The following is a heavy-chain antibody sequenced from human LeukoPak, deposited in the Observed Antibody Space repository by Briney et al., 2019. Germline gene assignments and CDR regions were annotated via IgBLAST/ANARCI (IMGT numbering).Heavy chain of an antibody. CDR3: ARPNITSYYDSRGYDAFDV. J-gene: IGHJ3*01. CDR2: IYPDDSDT. CDR1: GYSFTNYW. D-gene: IGHD3-22*01. V-gene: IGHV5-51*01. Sequence: GESLKISCKGSGYSFTNYWLGWVRQMPGKGLEWMGIIYPDDSDTRYSPSFQGQVTISADKSVSIAYLQWSSLKASDTAMYYCARPNITSYYDSRGYDAFDVWGQGTMVIVSS.